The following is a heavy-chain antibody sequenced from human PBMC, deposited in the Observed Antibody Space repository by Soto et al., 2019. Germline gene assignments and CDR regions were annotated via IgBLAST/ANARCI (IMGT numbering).Heavy chain of an antibody. D-gene: IGHD3-22*01. Sequence: GGSLRLSCAASGFTFSSCGMHWVRQAPGKGLEWVAVIWYDGSNKYYADSVKGRFTISRDNSKNTLYLQMNSLRAEDTAVYYCARDYDTSGYYRYYFDDWRQGSLVTVSS. CDR1: GFTFSSCG. V-gene: IGHV3-33*01. CDR3: ARDYDTSGYYRYYFDD. CDR2: IWYDGSNK. J-gene: IGHJ4*02.